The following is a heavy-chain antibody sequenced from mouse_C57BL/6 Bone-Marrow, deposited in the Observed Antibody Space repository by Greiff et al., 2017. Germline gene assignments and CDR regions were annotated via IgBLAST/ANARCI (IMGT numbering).Heavy chain of an antibody. CDR1: GFTFSSYA. J-gene: IGHJ2*01. Sequence: EVKLVESGGGLVKPGGSLKLSCAASGFTFSSYAMSWVRQTPEKRLEWVATISDGGSYTYYPDNVKGRFTISRDNAKNNLYLQMSHLKSEDTAMYYCARGGYWGQGTTLTVSS. CDR2: ISDGGSYT. V-gene: IGHV5-4*03. CDR3: ARGGY.